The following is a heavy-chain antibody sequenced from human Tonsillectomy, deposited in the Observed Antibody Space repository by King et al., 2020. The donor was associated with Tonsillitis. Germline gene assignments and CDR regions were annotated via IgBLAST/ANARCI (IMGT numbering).Heavy chain of an antibody. Sequence: VQLVESGGGVVQPGRSLRLSCAASGFTFSSYGMHWVRQAPGKGLEWVAVISYDGSNKYYADSVKGRFTISRDNSKNTLYLQMNSLRAEDTAVYYCAKDYFGSGWWYFDYWGQGTLVTVSS. D-gene: IGHD6-19*01. V-gene: IGHV3-30*18. CDR2: ISYDGSNK. J-gene: IGHJ4*02. CDR1: GFTFSSYG. CDR3: AKDYFGSGWWYFDY.